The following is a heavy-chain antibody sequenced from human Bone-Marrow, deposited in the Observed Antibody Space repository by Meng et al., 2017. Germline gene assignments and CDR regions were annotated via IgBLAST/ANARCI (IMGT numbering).Heavy chain of an antibody. D-gene: IGHD3-10*01. Sequence: ASVKVSCKASGYTFTSYYMHWVRQAPGQGLEWMGIINPSGGSTSYAQKFQGRVTMTRDTSTSTVYMGLSSLRSEDTAVYYCARGSKVRGGIIKSVGAFDIWGQGKMVTVSS. J-gene: IGHJ3*02. CDR1: GYTFTSYY. CDR3: ARGSKVRGGIIKSVGAFDI. V-gene: IGHV1-46*01. CDR2: INPSGGST.